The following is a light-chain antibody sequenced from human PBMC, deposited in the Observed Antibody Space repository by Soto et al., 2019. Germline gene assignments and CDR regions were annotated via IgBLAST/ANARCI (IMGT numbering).Light chain of an antibody. Sequence: QSALTQPRSVSGSPGQSVTISCTGTSSDVGGYNYVSWYQQHPGKAPKLMIYDVSKRPSGVPDRFSGSKSGNTASLTISGLQAEDEADYYCCSYAGSYFYVFRTGTKLTVL. CDR3: CSYAGSYFYV. J-gene: IGLJ1*01. V-gene: IGLV2-11*01. CDR1: SSDVGGYNY. CDR2: DVS.